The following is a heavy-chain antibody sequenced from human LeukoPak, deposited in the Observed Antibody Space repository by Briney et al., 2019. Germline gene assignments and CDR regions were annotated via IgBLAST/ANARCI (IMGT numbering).Heavy chain of an antibody. D-gene: IGHD3-22*01. CDR2: ISGSGGSA. CDR3: AKDRIYYDTDPNGVFDY. J-gene: IGHJ4*02. CDR1: GFTFSSYA. V-gene: IGHV3-23*01. Sequence: GGSLRLSCAASGFTFSSYAMSWVRQAPGKGLEWVSAISGSGGSAYYADSVKGRFTISRDNSKNTLYLQMNSLRAEDTAVYYCAKDRIYYDTDPNGVFDYWGQGTLVTVSS.